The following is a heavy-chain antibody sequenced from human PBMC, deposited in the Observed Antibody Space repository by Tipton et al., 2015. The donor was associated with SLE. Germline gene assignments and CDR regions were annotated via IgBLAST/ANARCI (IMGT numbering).Heavy chain of an antibody. CDR1: GGSFGGYY. J-gene: IGHJ4*02. D-gene: IGHD3-16*02. Sequence: TLSLTCAVYGGSFGGYYWSWIRQPPGKGLEWIGEINHSGSTNYNPSLKSRVTISVDTSKNQFSLKLSSVTAADTAVYYCARTQYTFGGVIAPFDYWGQGTLVTVSS. CDR3: ARTQYTFGGVIAPFDY. V-gene: IGHV4-34*01. CDR2: INHSGST.